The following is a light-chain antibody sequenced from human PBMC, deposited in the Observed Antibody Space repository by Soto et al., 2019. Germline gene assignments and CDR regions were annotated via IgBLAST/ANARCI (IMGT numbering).Light chain of an antibody. CDR1: QGLASREGNAY. Sequence: DAVLTQSPLSLPVTLGQPATISCRSSQGLASREGNAYLNWFQQRPGQSPRRLIYKVSNRDSGVPDKFSGSGSGTEFTLKISRVEAEDVGVYYCMQGTHWPYTFGQGTKLEIK. V-gene: IGKV2-30*01. J-gene: IGKJ2*01. CDR3: MQGTHWPYT. CDR2: KVS.